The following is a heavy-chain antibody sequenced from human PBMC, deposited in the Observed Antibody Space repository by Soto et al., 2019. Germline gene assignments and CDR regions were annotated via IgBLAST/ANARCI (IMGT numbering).Heavy chain of an antibody. CDR3: AKEDIVVVVAAAVDY. J-gene: IGHJ4*02. D-gene: IGHD2-15*01. CDR1: GYTFTGYY. Sequence: ASVKVSCKASGYTFTGYYMHWVRQAPGQGLEWMGWINPDSGGTNYAQKFQGRVTMTRDTSISTAYMELSRLRSDDTAVYYCAKEDIVVVVAAAVDYWGQGTLVTVSS. CDR2: INPDSGGT. V-gene: IGHV1-2*02.